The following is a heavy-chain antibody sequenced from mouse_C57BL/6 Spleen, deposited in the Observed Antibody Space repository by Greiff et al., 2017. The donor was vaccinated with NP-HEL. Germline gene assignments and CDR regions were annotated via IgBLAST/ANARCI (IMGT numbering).Heavy chain of an antibody. V-gene: IGHV2-5*01. D-gene: IGHD1-1*01. CDR3: AKKNYGGSYAMDY. J-gene: IGHJ4*01. CDR2: IWRGGST. CDR1: GFSLTSYG. Sequence: VQLQQSGPGLVQPSQSLSITCTVSGFSLTSYGVHWVRQSPGKGLEWLGVIWRGGSTDYNAAFMSRLSITKDNSKSQVFFKMNSLQADDTAIYYCAKKNYGGSYAMDYWGQGTSVTVSS.